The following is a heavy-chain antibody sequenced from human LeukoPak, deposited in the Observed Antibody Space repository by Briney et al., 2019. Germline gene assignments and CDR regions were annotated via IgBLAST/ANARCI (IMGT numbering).Heavy chain of an antibody. V-gene: IGHV4-30-4*08. CDR1: GGSISSGDYY. CDR3: ARVENDFWSGYPTHFDY. D-gene: IGHD3-3*01. CDR2: IYYSGST. Sequence: SETLSLTCTVSGGSISSGDYYWSWIRQPPGKGLEWIGYIYYSGSTYYNPSLKSRVTISVDTSKNQFSLKLSSATAADTAVYYCARVENDFWSGYPTHFDYWGQGTLVTVSS. J-gene: IGHJ4*02.